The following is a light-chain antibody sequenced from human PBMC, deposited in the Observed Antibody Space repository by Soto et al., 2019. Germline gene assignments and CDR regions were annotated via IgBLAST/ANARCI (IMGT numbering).Light chain of an antibody. V-gene: IGLV2-14*01. CDR3: SSYTSSSTRV. Sequence: QSALTQPASVSGSPGQSITISCTGTSSDVGGYNYVSWYQRHPGKAPKLMIYDVSNRPSGASNRFSGSKSGNTASLSISGLQAEDEADYYCSSYTSSSTRVFGTGTKVTVL. CDR2: DVS. CDR1: SSDVGGYNY. J-gene: IGLJ1*01.